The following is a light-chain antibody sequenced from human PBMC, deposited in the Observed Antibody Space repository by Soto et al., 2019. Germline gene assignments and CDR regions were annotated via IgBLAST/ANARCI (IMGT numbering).Light chain of an antibody. Sequence: EIVLTQSPGTLSLSPGERATLSCRASQSVNSNYLAWYQQKPGQGPRLLMYGTSRRATGIPDRFSGSATGTVFTLTIGGLEPEDFEVYFSQQYDNSPRTLGQGTKVEIK. J-gene: IGKJ1*01. V-gene: IGKV3-20*01. CDR1: QSVNSNY. CDR3: QQYDNSPRT. CDR2: GTS.